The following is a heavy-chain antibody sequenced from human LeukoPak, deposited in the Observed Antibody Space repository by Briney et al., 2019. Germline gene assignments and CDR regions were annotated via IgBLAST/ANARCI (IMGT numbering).Heavy chain of an antibody. Sequence: GGSLRLSCVASGFTFSTYALHWVRQAPGKGLEYVSAISSDGYTTYYVDSVKGRFTISRDNSKNTLYLQMNSLRAEDTAVYYCAKDSGIAVAGTLRAFDIWGQGTMVTVSS. J-gene: IGHJ3*02. CDR3: AKDSGIAVAGTLRAFDI. V-gene: IGHV3-64*02. CDR1: GFTFSTYA. CDR2: ISSDGYTT. D-gene: IGHD6-19*01.